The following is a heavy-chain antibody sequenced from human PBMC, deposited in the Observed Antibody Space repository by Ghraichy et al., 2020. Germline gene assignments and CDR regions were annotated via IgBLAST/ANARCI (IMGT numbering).Heavy chain of an antibody. CDR3: ARGVGVTDY. D-gene: IGHD1-26*01. CDR1: GFIFRSYW. Sequence: GGSLRLSCAASGFIFRSYWMHWVRQVPGKGLVWVSQIDSDGNTNYADSVKGRFTISRDNAKNMLYLQMNSLRADDTAMYYCARGVGVTDYWGQGTLVTVSS. CDR2: IDSDGNT. J-gene: IGHJ4*02. V-gene: IGHV3-74*01.